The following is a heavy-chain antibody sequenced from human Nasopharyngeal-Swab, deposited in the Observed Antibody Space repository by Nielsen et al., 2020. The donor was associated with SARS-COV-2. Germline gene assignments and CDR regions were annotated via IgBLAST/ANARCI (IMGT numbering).Heavy chain of an antibody. CDR1: GYSFTSYW. Sequence: GESLKISCKGSGYSFTSYWIGWVRQMPGKGLEWMGIIYPGDSDTRYSPSFQCQFTISADKSISTAYLQWRRLPASDTAMYYCARQGDSSLTYYYYGMDVWGQGTTVTVSS. J-gene: IGHJ6*02. CDR2: IYPGDSDT. D-gene: IGHD6-13*01. CDR3: ARQGDSSLTYYYYGMDV. V-gene: IGHV5-51*01.